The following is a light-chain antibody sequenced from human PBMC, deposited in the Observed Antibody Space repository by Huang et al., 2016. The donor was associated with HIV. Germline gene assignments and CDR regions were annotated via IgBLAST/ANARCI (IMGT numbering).Light chain of an antibody. J-gene: IGKJ4*01. Sequence: EIVLTQSPATLSLSPGERATLSCRASQSFSTYLAWYQQKPGQAPRLLVYGASNRATGIPARFSGRGSGTDFSLTSSSLEPEDFAVYYCQQRADWPLTFGGGTKVEIK. CDR3: QQRADWPLT. CDR1: QSFSTY. CDR2: GAS. V-gene: IGKV3-11*01.